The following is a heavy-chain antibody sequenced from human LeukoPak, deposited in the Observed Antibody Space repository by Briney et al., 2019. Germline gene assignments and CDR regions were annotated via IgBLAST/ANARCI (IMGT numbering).Heavy chain of an antibody. D-gene: IGHD1-20*01. V-gene: IGHV1-8*01. J-gene: IGHJ6*03. CDR1: GYTFTSYD. CDR2: MNPNSDNT. Sequence: GASVKVSCKASGYTFTSYDINWVRQATGQGLEWMGWMNPNSDNTGYAQKFQGRVTMTRNTSISTAYMELSSLRSEDTAVYYCATEVYNWNRGSDYYYMDVWGKGTTVTVSS. CDR3: ATEVYNWNRGSDYYYMDV.